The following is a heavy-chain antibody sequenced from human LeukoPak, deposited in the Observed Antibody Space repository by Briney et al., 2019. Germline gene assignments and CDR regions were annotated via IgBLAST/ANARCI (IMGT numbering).Heavy chain of an antibody. CDR1: GFTVSSYY. J-gene: IGHJ3*02. D-gene: IGHD2-21*02. CDR3: ARLSRLRSAFDI. V-gene: IGHV3-53*01. CDR2: IYTGGSS. Sequence: GGSLRLSCAASGFTVSSYYMSWVRQAPGKGLEWVSFIYTGGSSYYADTVKGRFTISRDNSKNTLYLQMNSLRAEDTAVYYCARLSRLRSAFDIWGQGTMVTVSS.